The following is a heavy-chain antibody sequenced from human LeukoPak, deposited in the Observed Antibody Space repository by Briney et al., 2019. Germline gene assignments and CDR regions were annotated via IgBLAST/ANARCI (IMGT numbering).Heavy chain of an antibody. J-gene: IGHJ4*02. CDR2: ISGRGVMT. D-gene: IGHD1-26*01. CDR3: AKDRSIGTYYTFDH. CDR1: GFTFSSYS. V-gene: IGHV3-23*01. Sequence: PGGSLRLSCAASGFTFSSYSMNWVRQAPGKGLEWVVTISGRGVMTYYADSVKGRFTVSGDHSKNTLYLQMSSLTAADTAVYYCAKDRSIGTYYTFDHWGQGTLVIVSS.